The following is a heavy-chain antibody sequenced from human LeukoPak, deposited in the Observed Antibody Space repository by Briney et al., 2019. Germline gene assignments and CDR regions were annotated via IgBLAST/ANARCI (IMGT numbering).Heavy chain of an antibody. CDR1: GFTFSSHW. D-gene: IGHD3-16*01. J-gene: IGHJ4*02. V-gene: IGHV3-7*01. Sequence: GGSLRLSCAASGFTFSSHWMNWARQAPGKGLEWVANIHQNGNTKNYVDSVKGRFTISRDNAKNSLYLQMNSLRAEDTAVYYCARDPDELLGVALDYWGQGALVTVSS. CDR3: ARDPDELLGVALDY. CDR2: IHQNGNTK.